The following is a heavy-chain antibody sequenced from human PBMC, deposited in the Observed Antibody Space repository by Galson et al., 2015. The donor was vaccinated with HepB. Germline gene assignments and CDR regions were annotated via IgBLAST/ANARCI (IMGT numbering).Heavy chain of an antibody. J-gene: IGHJ4*02. Sequence: LRLSCAASGFTFSSYAMSWVRQAPGKGLEWVSAISGSGGSTYYADSVKGRFTISRDNSKNTLYLQMNSLRAEDTAVYYCTTIVVVPAWVDYWGQGTLVTVSP. V-gene: IGHV3-23*01. CDR2: ISGSGGST. CDR1: GFTFSSYA. CDR3: TTIVVVPAWVDY. D-gene: IGHD2-2*01.